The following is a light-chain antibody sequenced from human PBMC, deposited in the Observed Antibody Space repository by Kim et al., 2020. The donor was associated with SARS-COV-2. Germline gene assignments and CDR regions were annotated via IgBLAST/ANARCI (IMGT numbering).Light chain of an antibody. CDR3: HSYASSRGVGV. V-gene: IGLV2-11*03. CDR1: SREMGAYNT. CDR2: EIS. J-gene: IGLJ3*02. Sequence: TISCTGLSREMGAYNTVHWYQQPPRKAPKLLIYEISKRPSGFPDRYSGSKSGNTASLAISGLQAEDEADYYCHSYASSRGVGVFGGGTQLTVL.